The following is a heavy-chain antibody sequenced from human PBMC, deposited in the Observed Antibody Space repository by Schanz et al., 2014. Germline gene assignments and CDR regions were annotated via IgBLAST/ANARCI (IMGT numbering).Heavy chain of an antibody. CDR1: GFAFSSYG. CDR3: AKGPYYYYYMDV. V-gene: IGHV3-23*01. CDR2: IGVDGTTT. J-gene: IGHJ6*03. Sequence: EVQLLESGGGLVQPGGSLRLSCLASGFAFSSYGMNWLRQAPGKGLEWVSVIGVDGTTTYYADSVKGRFTISGDSSKYAVYLQMNSLRAVYTAVYYCAKGPYYYYYMDVWGNGTTVTVSS.